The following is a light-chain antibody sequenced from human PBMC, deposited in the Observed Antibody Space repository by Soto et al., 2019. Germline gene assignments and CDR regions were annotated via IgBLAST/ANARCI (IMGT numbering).Light chain of an antibody. CDR2: AAS. V-gene: IGKV1-16*01. CDR1: QGISTY. J-gene: IGKJ1*01. Sequence: DIQMTQSPSSLSASLGDRVTITCRASQGISTYLNWYQQKPGKAPKLLSYAASRLQSGVPSRFSGSGSETEFTLTISSLQPDDFETYYCQHYKSYPWTFGQGTKVDIK. CDR3: QHYKSYPWT.